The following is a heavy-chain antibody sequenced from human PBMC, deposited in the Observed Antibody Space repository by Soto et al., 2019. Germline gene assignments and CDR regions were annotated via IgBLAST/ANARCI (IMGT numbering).Heavy chain of an antibody. J-gene: IGHJ6*02. CDR2: INSDGSST. D-gene: IGHD4-17*01. CDR3: ARPATVYYYGMDV. CDR1: GCTFSSYW. Sequence: GWLRRSGAASGCTFSSYWMHWVRQAPGKGLVWVSRINSDGSSTSHADSVKGRFTISRDNAKNTLYLQMNSLRAEDTAVYYCARPATVYYYGMDVWGQGTKVTVYS. V-gene: IGHV3-74*01.